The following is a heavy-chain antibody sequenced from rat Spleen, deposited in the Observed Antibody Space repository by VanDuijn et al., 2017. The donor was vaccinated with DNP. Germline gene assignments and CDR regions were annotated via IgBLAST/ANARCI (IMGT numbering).Heavy chain of an antibody. CDR1: GFTFSDYY. J-gene: IGHJ2*01. Sequence: EVQLVESGGGLVQPGRSLKLSCAASGFTFSDYYMAWVRQAPTKGLEWVAYISYDGGDTYYRDSVRGRFTISRDYARSTLYLQMDSLRSEDTATYYCAKDAFDYWGQGVMVTVSS. CDR2: ISYDGGDT. V-gene: IGHV5-20*01. CDR3: AKDAFDY.